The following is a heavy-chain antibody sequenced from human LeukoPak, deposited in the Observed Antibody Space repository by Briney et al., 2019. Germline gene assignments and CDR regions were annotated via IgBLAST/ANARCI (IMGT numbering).Heavy chain of an antibody. V-gene: IGHV1-69*13. Sequence: GASVTVSCKASGGTFSSYAISWVQQAPGQGLEWMGGIIPIFGTANYAQKFQGRVTITADESTSTAYMELSSLRSEDTAVYYCARDNSGFTMIGDWGQGTLVTVSS. CDR1: GGTFSSYA. D-gene: IGHD3-22*01. CDR3: ARDNSGFTMIGD. J-gene: IGHJ4*02. CDR2: IIPIFGTA.